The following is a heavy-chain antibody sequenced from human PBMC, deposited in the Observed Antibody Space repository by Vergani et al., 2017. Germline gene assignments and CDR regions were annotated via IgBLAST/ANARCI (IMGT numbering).Heavy chain of an antibody. CDR2: ISSSSSYI. J-gene: IGHJ6*02. D-gene: IGHD2-15*01. Sequence: EVQLVESGGGLVKPGGSLRLSCAASGFTFSSYSMNWVRQAPGKGLEWVSSISSSSSYIYYADSMKGRFTISRDNAKNSLYLQMNSLRAEDTAVYYCARDLCSGGSCPYYYYGMDVWGQGTTVTVSS. CDR3: ARDLCSGGSCPYYYYGMDV. V-gene: IGHV3-21*01. CDR1: GFTFSSYS.